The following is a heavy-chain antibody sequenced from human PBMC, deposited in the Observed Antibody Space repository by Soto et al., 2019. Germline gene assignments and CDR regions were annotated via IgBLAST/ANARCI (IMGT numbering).Heavy chain of an antibody. V-gene: IGHV3-11*01. D-gene: IGHD4-17*01. J-gene: IGHJ2*01. CDR2: ISSSGSTI. CDR3: ARETPTVTNPHWYFDL. Sequence: QVQLVESGGGLVKPGGSLRLSCAASGFTFSDYYMSWIRQAPGKGLEWVSYISSSGSTIYYADSVKGRFTISRDNAKNSLYLQMNSLRAEDTAVYYCARETPTVTNPHWYFDLWGRDTLVTVSS. CDR1: GFTFSDYY.